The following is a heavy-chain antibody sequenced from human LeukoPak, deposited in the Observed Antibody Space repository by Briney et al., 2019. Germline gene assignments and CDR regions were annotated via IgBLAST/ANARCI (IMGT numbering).Heavy chain of an antibody. D-gene: IGHD6-19*01. CDR1: GYTCTGYY. V-gene: IGHV1-2*02. Sequence: GASVKVSCKASGYTCTGYYMHWVRQAPGQGLEWMGWINPNSGGTNYAQKFQGRVTMTRDTSISTAFMELSRLRSDDTAVYYCAREESSGWYYWGQGTLVTVSS. J-gene: IGHJ4*02. CDR3: AREESSGWYY. CDR2: INPNSGGT.